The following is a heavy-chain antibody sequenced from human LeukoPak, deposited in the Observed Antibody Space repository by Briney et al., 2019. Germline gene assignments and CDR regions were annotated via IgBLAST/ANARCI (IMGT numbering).Heavy chain of an antibody. V-gene: IGHV3-53*01. D-gene: IGHD3-22*01. CDR1: GFTVSSNY. CDR3: ARIGTSGYYPFDY. Sequence: PGGSLRLSCAASGFTVSSNYMSWVRQAPGKGLERVSVIYSGDIAYYADSVKGRFTISRDNSKNTLYLQMNSLRAEDTAVFYCARIGTSGYYPFDYWGQGTLVTVSS. CDR2: IYSGDIA. J-gene: IGHJ4*02.